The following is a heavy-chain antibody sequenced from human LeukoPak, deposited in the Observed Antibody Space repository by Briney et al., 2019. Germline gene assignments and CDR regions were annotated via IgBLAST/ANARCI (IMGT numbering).Heavy chain of an antibody. D-gene: IGHD3-22*01. J-gene: IGHJ4*02. Sequence: PSETLSLTCTVSGGSISSSSYYWGWIRQPPGKGLEWIGSIYYSGSTYHNPSLKSRVTISVDTSKNQFTLKLSSVTAADTAVYYCASIDSSGYYPSYWGQGTLVTVSS. CDR1: GGSISSSSYY. CDR2: IYYSGST. V-gene: IGHV4-39*06. CDR3: ASIDSSGYYPSY.